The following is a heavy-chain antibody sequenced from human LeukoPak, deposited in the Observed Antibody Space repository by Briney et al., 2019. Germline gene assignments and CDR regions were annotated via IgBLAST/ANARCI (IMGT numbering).Heavy chain of an antibody. CDR1: GGTFSSYA. CDR3: ARGLLDVVSHDYGDYGQAGGDY. CDR2: IIPILGIA. J-gene: IGHJ4*02. V-gene: IGHV1-69*04. D-gene: IGHD4-17*01. Sequence: SVTVSCKASGGTFSSYAISWVRQAPGQGLEWMGRIIPILGIANYAQKFQGRVTITADKSTSTAYMELSSLRSEDTVVYYCARGLLDVVSHDYGDYGQAGGDYWGQGTLVTVSS.